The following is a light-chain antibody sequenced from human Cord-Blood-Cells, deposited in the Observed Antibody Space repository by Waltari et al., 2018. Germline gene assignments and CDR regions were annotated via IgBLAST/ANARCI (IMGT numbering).Light chain of an antibody. CDR3: QQSYSTPFT. J-gene: IGKJ3*01. CDR1: QSIRSY. CDR2: AAS. V-gene: IGKV1-39*01. Sequence: DIQMTQSPSSLSASVGDRVAITCRASQSIRSYLNWYQQKPGKAPKLLIYAASSWQSGVPSRFSGSGSGTDFTLTISSLQPEDFATYYCQQSYSTPFTFGPGTKVDIK.